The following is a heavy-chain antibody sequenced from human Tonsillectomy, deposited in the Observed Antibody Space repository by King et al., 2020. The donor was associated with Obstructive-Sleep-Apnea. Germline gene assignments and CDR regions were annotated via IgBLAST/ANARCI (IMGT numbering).Heavy chain of an antibody. D-gene: IGHD2-15*01. CDR2: SYYSGST. CDR3: ARVAQGYCSGGSCLDS. Sequence: QLQESGPGLVKPSETLSLTCTVSGGSISSSSYYWGWIRQPPGKGLEWIGSSYYSGSTYYNPALKSRVTISVYTSKNKCSLKLSFVTAADTAVYYCARVAQGYCSGGSCLDSWGQGTLVTVSS. CDR1: GGSISSSSYY. J-gene: IGHJ4*02. V-gene: IGHV4-39*07.